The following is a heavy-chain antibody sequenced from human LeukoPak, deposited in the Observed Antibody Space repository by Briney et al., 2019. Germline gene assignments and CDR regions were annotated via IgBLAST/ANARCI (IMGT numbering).Heavy chain of an antibody. D-gene: IGHD5-12*01. Sequence: GGSLRLSCAASGFTFSTYGMHWVRQAPGKGLEWVAFIRYDGSNKYYADSVKGRFTISRDNSKNTLYLQMNSLRAEDTAVYYCARDPGSGYEEHFDYWGQGTLVTVSS. CDR1: GFTFSTYG. V-gene: IGHV3-30*02. CDR2: IRYDGSNK. CDR3: ARDPGSGYEEHFDY. J-gene: IGHJ4*02.